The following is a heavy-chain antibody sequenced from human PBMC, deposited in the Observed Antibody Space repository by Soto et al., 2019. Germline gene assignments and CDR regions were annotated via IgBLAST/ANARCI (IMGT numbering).Heavy chain of an antibody. CDR2: IDWDDDK. CDR1: GFSLSTSGVG. CDR3: SRIHYDSNGYAIPAN. D-gene: IGHD3-22*01. Sequence: GSGPTLVNPTQTLTLTCTFSGFSLSTSGVGVGWIRQPPGKALEWLARIDWDDDKYYSTSLKTRLTISKDTSKNQVVLTMTNMDPVDTATYYCSRIHYDSNGYAIPANWRRGTLDTVSS. V-gene: IGHV2-70*11. J-gene: IGHJ1*01.